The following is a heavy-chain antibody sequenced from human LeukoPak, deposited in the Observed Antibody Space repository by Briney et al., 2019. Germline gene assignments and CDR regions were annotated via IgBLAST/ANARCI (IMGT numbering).Heavy chain of an antibody. V-gene: IGHV3-7*01. CDR3: ARVEASGYDYGAFDY. CDR2: INQDASEK. CDR1: GLIFSNYW. D-gene: IGHD5-12*01. J-gene: IGHJ4*02. Sequence: GGSLRLSCAASGLIFSNYWMGWVRQAPGKGLEWVASINQDASEKYYVDSVKGRFTISRDNAKNSLYLQMNSLRVEDTAVYYCARVEASGYDYGAFDYWGQGTLVTVSS.